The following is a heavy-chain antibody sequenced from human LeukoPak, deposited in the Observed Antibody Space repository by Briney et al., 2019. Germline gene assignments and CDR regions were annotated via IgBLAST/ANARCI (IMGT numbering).Heavy chain of an antibody. Sequence: IPGGSLRLSCAASEFTFSTYSMNWVRQAPGKGLEWVSSISSGSTYIYYADSVKGRFTISRDNSKNSLYPQMNSLRTADTALYYCAALWRGEYGYNLDSWGQGTLVTVSS. D-gene: IGHD5-24*01. CDR3: AALWRGEYGYNLDS. J-gene: IGHJ4*02. V-gene: IGHV3-21*04. CDR2: ISSGSTYI. CDR1: EFTFSTYS.